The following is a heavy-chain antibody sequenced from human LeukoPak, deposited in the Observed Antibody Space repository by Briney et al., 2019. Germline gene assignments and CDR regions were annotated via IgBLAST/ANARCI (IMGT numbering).Heavy chain of an antibody. D-gene: IGHD3-3*01. J-gene: IGHJ4*02. V-gene: IGHV3-66*01. CDR3: ARERHDFWSGRGSFDH. CDR1: GFTVSSNY. CDR2: IYSGGST. Sequence: GGSLRLPCAASGFTVSSNYMSWVRQAPGKGLEWVSVIYSGGSTYYADSVKGRFTISRDNSKNTLYLQMNSLRAEDTAVYYCARERHDFWSGRGSFDHWGQGTLVTVSS.